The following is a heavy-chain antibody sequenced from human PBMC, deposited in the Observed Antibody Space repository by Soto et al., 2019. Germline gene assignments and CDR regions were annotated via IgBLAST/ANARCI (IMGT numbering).Heavy chain of an antibody. CDR2: IIYDGSST. CDR3: ARERGSGNYYSAYFDY. Sequence: QVQLLESGGGVVQPGGSLRLSCAVSGFTFSVYSMHWVRQAPGKGLEWVALIIYDGSSTYYGHSVKGRFTISRDNSKNTLYLQMNGLRAEDTAVYYCARERGSGNYYSAYFDYWGQGTLVTVSS. D-gene: IGHD3-10*01. V-gene: IGHV3-30-3*01. J-gene: IGHJ4*02. CDR1: GFTFSVYS.